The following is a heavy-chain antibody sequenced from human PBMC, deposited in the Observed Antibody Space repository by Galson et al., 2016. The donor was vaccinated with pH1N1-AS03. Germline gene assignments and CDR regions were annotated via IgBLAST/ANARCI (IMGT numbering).Heavy chain of an antibody. Sequence: SLRLSCAASGFTVTDNYMSWVRQAPGKGLEWVSVMYRSGDTDYTDSVRGRFTVSRDDSTNTVYLQMNSLRAEDTAVYYCAKAGSARPPHMTPFDFDYWGQGTLVTVSS. CDR1: GFTVTDNY. J-gene: IGHJ4*02. V-gene: IGHV3-53*01. D-gene: IGHD6-6*01. CDR2: MYRSGDT. CDR3: AKAGSARPPHMTPFDFDY.